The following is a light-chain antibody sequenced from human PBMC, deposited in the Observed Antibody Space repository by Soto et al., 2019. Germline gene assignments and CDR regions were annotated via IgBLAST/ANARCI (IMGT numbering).Light chain of an antibody. CDR3: QHYKSYPWT. V-gene: IGKV1-5*01. J-gene: IGKJ1*01. Sequence: IHMTQSPSTLSASLGDRVTITCRASQSISMFLAWYQQKPGKAPKLLIYDASNSESGVPSRFSGSGSGTEFSLTISNLQPDDFATYYCQHYKSYPWTFGQGTKV. CDR2: DAS. CDR1: QSISMF.